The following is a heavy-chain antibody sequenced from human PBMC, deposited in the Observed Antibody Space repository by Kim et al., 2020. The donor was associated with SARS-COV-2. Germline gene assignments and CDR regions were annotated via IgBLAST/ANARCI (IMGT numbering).Heavy chain of an antibody. D-gene: IGHD5-12*01. Sequence: SFQGQITISADKSISTAYLQWSSLKASDTAMYYCARPLGRDGYNLGDFDYWGQGTLVTVSS. CDR3: ARPLGRDGYNLGDFDY. V-gene: IGHV5-51*01. J-gene: IGHJ4*02.